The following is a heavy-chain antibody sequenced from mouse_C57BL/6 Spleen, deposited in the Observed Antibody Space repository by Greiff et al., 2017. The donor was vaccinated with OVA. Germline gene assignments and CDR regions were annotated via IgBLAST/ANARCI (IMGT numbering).Heavy chain of an antibody. CDR2: IYPGDGDT. Sequence: LMKLGASVKISCKASGYAFSSSWMNWVKQRPGKGLEWIGRIYPGDGDTNYNGKFKGKATLTADKSSSTAYMQLSSLTSEDSAVYFCAREGGFYFDYWGQGTTLTVSS. CDR1: GYAFSSSW. CDR3: AREGGFYFDY. J-gene: IGHJ2*01. V-gene: IGHV1-82*01.